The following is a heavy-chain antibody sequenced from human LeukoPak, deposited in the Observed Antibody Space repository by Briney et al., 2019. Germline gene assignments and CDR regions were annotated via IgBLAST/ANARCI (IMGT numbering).Heavy chain of an antibody. CDR3: AREGAVAASLDY. J-gene: IGHJ4*02. Sequence: PGGSLRLSCTASGFTFSTYWMHWVRQAPGKGLEWVSRINSDGISTSYADSVKGRFTISRDNAKNTLYLQMNSLRAGDTAVYYCAREGAVAASLDYWGQGTLVTVSS. CDR1: GFTFSTYW. CDR2: INSDGIST. D-gene: IGHD6-19*01. V-gene: IGHV3-74*01.